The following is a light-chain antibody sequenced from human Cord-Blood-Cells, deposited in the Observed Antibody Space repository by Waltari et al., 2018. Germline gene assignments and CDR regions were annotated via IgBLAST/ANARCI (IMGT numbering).Light chain of an antibody. Sequence: HSALTQPRSVSGSPGQSVTISCTVTSSDVGGYHYVSWYQQHPGKAPKLMIHDVSKRPSGVPDRFSGSKSGNTASLTISGLQAEDEADYYCCSYAGSYTFVVFGGGTKLTVL. CDR2: DVS. J-gene: IGLJ2*01. V-gene: IGLV2-11*01. CDR3: CSYAGSYTFVV. CDR1: SSDVGGYHY.